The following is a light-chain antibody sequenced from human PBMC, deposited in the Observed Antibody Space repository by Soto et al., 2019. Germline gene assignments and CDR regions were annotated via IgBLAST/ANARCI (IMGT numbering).Light chain of an antibody. CDR3: QAYDYTLTASV. Sequence: QSVLTQPPSVSGAPGQRVTLSCTGNTSNLGAGYDVHWYQQLPGAAPKLVIFGNRDRPSGVPERFSGSKSGTSASLAITGLQAEDEADYYCQAYDYTLTASVFGGGTQLTVL. CDR2: GNR. J-gene: IGLJ3*02. V-gene: IGLV1-40*01. CDR1: TSNLGAGYD.